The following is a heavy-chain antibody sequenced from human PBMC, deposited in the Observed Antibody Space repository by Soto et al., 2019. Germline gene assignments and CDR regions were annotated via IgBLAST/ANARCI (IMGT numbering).Heavy chain of an antibody. D-gene: IGHD3-10*01. Sequence: GGSLRLSCAASGFTVSSNYMSWVRQAPGKGLEWVSVIYSGGSTYYADSVKGRFTISRHNSKNTLYLQMNSLRAEDTAVYYCARSCGGCDYYYYYYMDVWGKGTTVTVSS. J-gene: IGHJ6*03. CDR2: IYSGGST. CDR1: GFTVSSNY. V-gene: IGHV3-53*04. CDR3: ARSCGGCDYYYYYYMDV.